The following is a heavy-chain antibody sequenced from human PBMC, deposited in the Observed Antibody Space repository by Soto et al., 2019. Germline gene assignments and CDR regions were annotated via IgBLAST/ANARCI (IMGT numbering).Heavy chain of an antibody. V-gene: IGHV1-3*01. CDR2: INAGNGNT. CDR3: ARAPTRITIFGVVKYYYYGMDV. CDR1: GYTFTSYA. Sequence: ASGKVSCKASGYTFTSYAMHWVRQAPGQRLEWMGWINAGNGNTKYSQKFQGRVTITRDTSASTAYMELSSLRSEDTAVYYCARAPTRITIFGVVKYYYYGMDVWGQGTTVTVSS. D-gene: IGHD3-3*01. J-gene: IGHJ6*02.